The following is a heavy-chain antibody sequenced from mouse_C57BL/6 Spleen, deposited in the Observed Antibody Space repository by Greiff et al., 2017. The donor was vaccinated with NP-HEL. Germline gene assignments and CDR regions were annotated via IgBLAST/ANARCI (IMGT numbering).Heavy chain of an antibody. CDR2: IYPGSGNT. CDR1: GYSFTSYY. Sequence: VQLQQSGPELVKPGASVKISCKASGYSFTSYYIHWVKQRPGQGLEWIGWIYPGSGNTKYNEKFKGKATLTADTSSSTAYMQLSSLTSEDSAVYYCARSTMVTTADYFDYWGQGTTLTVSS. J-gene: IGHJ2*01. CDR3: ARSTMVTTADYFDY. V-gene: IGHV1-66*01. D-gene: IGHD2-2*01.